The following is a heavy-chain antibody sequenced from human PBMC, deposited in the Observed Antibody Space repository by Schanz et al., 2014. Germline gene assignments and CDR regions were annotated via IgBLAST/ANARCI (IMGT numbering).Heavy chain of an antibody. CDR1: GYTFTSDS. J-gene: IGHJ4*02. D-gene: IGHD3-10*01. CDR3: ATGPSGSLDY. V-gene: IGHV1-46*01. Sequence: QVQLVQSGAEVKKPGASVKVSCKASGYTFTSDSMHWVRQAPGQGLEWMGMINPSGGSTTYAQKFQGRVTMTRDTSTSTVYMELSSLTSEDTAVYYCATGPSGSLDYWGQGTLVTVSS. CDR2: INPSGGST.